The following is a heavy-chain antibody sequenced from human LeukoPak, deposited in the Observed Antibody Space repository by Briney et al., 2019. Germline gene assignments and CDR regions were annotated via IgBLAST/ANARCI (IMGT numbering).Heavy chain of an antibody. CDR2: ISSSSSTI. V-gene: IGHV3-48*02. J-gene: IGHJ4*02. Sequence: PGRSLRLSCAASGFTFSSYSMNWVRQAPGKGLEWVSYISSSSSTIYYADSVKGRFTISRDNAKNSLYLQMNSLRDEDTAVYYCARALGLAYCGGDCYSPLDYWGQGTLVTVSS. D-gene: IGHD2-21*02. CDR1: GFTFSSYS. CDR3: ARALGLAYCGGDCYSPLDY.